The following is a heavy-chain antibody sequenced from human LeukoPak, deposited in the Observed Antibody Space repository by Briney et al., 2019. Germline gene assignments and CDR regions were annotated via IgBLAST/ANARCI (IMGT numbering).Heavy chain of an antibody. CDR2: INPNSGGT. CDR3: ASLYYYDSSGYYYAPPPFDY. Sequence: GASVKVSCKASGYTFTGYYIHWVRQAPGQGLEWMGWINPNSGGTNYAQKFQGRVTMTRDTSIRTAYMELSRLRSDDTAMYYCASLYYYDSSGYYYAPPPFDYWGQGTLVTVSS. CDR1: GYTFTGYY. V-gene: IGHV1-2*02. D-gene: IGHD3-22*01. J-gene: IGHJ4*02.